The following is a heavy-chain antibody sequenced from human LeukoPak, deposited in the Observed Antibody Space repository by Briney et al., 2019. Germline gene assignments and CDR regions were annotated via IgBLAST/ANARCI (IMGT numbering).Heavy chain of an antibody. CDR3: ARRTISYSSSSGDWSFDP. CDR1: GYSFTSYW. D-gene: IGHD6-6*01. V-gene: IGHV5-51*01. J-gene: IGHJ5*02. Sequence: GESLKISCKGSGYSFTSYWIGWVRQMPGKGLEWMGIIYPGDSDTRYSPSFQGQVTISADKSISTAYLQWSSLKASDTAMYYCARRTISYSSSSGDWSFDPWGQGTLVTVSS. CDR2: IYPGDSDT.